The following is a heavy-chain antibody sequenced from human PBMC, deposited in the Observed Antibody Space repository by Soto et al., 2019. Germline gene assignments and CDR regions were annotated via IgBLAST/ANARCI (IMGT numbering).Heavy chain of an antibody. Sequence: QVQLQESGPGLVKPSQTLSLTCTVSGGSISSGGYYWSWIRQHPGKGLEWIGYIYYSGSTYYNPSLKSRVTISVDTSKNQFSLKLSSVTAADTAVYYCARGRITMIVVVRPDAFDIWGQATMVTVSS. V-gene: IGHV4-31*03. CDR3: ARGRITMIVVVRPDAFDI. D-gene: IGHD3-22*01. CDR2: IYYSGST. J-gene: IGHJ3*02. CDR1: GGSISSGGYY.